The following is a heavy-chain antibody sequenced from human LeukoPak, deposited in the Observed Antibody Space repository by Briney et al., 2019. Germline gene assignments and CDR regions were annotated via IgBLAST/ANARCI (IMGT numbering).Heavy chain of an antibody. Sequence: GGSLRLSCAVSGFTFSNYGMNWVRQAPGKGLEWVAVISYDGSNKYYADSVKGRFTISRDNSKNTLYLQMNSLRAEDTAVYYCARDAALYGSGSYYTPEFDYWGQGTLVTVSS. CDR1: GFTFSNYG. CDR3: ARDAALYGSGSYYTPEFDY. CDR2: ISYDGSNK. J-gene: IGHJ4*02. D-gene: IGHD3-10*01. V-gene: IGHV3-30*03.